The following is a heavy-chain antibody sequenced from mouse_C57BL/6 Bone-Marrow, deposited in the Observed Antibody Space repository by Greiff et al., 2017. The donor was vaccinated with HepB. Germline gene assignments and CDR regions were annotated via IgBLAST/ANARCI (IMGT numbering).Heavy chain of an antibody. CDR2: IWRGGST. CDR1: GFSLTSYG. D-gene: IGHD1-1*01. Sequence: VQLQQSGPGLVQPSQRLSIPCTVSGFSLTSYGVHWVRQSPGKGLEWLGVIWRGGSTDYNAAFMSRLSITTDNSKSQVFFKMNSLQADDTAIYYCATSTTVVAPFAYWGQGTLVTVSA. CDR3: ATSTTVVAPFAY. J-gene: IGHJ3*01. V-gene: IGHV2-5*01.